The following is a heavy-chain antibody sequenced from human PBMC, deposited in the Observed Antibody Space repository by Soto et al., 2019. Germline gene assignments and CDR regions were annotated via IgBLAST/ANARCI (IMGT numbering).Heavy chain of an antibody. CDR1: GGPFSSYA. V-gene: IGHV1-69*01. J-gene: IGHJ4*02. Sequence: QVQLVQSGAEVKKPGSSVKVSCKASGGPFSSYAISWVRQAPGQGLEWMGGIIPIFGTANYAQKFQGRVTISAEESTGTAYMGLGSLRSEDTAVYYWARDSGDSGGWYSGCSTDYWVQGTLVTVSS. CDR3: ARDSGDSGGWYSGCSTDY. D-gene: IGHD6-19*01. CDR2: IIPIFGTA.